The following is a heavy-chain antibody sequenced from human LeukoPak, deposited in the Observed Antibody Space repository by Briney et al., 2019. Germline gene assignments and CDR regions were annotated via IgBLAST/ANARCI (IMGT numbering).Heavy chain of an antibody. Sequence: GGSLRLSCAASGFTFSNSAMHWVRQAPGKGLEWVAIISYDGSNKYYADSVKGRFTISRDNSKNTLYLQMNSLRAEDTAVYYCAKDPAPSYSSSSLSMDVWGKGTTVTVSS. CDR1: GFTFSNSA. D-gene: IGHD6-6*01. CDR3: AKDPAPSYSSSSLSMDV. V-gene: IGHV3-30*04. CDR2: ISYDGSNK. J-gene: IGHJ6*03.